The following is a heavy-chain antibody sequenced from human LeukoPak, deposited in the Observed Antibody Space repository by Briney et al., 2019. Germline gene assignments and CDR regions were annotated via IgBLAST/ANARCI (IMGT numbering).Heavy chain of an antibody. Sequence: SETLSLTCTVSGGSISSYYWSWIRQPPGKGLEWIGYIYYSGSTNYNPSLKSRVTISVDTSKNQFSLRLSSVTAADTAVYYCARSYASSWYWNWFDPWGQGTLVTVSS. CDR2: IYYSGST. D-gene: IGHD6-13*01. J-gene: IGHJ5*02. V-gene: IGHV4-59*08. CDR3: ARSYASSWYWNWFDP. CDR1: GGSISSYY.